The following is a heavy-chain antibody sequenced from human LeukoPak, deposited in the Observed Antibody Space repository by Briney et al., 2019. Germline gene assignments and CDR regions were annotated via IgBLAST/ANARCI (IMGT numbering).Heavy chain of an antibody. CDR1: GFTFGNYA. CDR3: GRAGRATETLFDY. Sequence: GGSLRLSCAASGFTFGNYAMSWVRQAPGKGLEWVSVIYSGGSTYYADSVKGRFTISRDNSKNTLYLQMNSLRAEDTAVYYCGRAGRATETLFDYGGQGPLVTVSS. CDR2: IYSGGST. D-gene: IGHD3-10*01. V-gene: IGHV3-66*01. J-gene: IGHJ4*02.